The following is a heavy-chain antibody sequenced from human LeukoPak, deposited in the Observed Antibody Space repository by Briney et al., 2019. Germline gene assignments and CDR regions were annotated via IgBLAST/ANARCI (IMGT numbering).Heavy chain of an antibody. V-gene: IGHV3-30*02. Sequence: GGSLRLSCAASGFTFSSYGMHWVRRAPGKGLEWVAFIRYDGSNKYYADSVKGRFTISRDNSKNTLYLQMNSLRAEDTAVYYCARGYNNYGYVFDIWGQGTVVTVSS. D-gene: IGHD4-11*01. CDR3: ARGYNNYGYVFDI. CDR2: IRYDGSNK. CDR1: GFTFSSYG. J-gene: IGHJ3*02.